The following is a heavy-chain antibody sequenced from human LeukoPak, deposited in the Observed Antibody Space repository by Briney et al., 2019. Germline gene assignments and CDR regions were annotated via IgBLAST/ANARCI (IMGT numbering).Heavy chain of an antibody. Sequence: ASVKVSCKASGYTFTSYGISWVRQAPGQGLEWMGWISAYNGNTNYAQKLQGRVTMTTDTSTSTAYMELSSLRSEDTAVYYCAREYDSSGYYLGDYYGMDVWGQGTTVTVSS. D-gene: IGHD3-22*01. V-gene: IGHV1-18*01. CDR3: AREYDSSGYYLGDYYGMDV. CDR2: ISAYNGNT. J-gene: IGHJ6*02. CDR1: GYTFTSYG.